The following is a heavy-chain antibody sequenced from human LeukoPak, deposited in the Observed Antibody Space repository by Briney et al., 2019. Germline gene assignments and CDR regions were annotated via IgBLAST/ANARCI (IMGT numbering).Heavy chain of an antibody. J-gene: IGHJ5*02. V-gene: IGHV4-59*01. Sequence: SETLSLTCTVSGGSISRYYWTWVRQPPGKGLEWIGYIYYSGTTNYNPSLKSRVTISVDTSKNQFSLKLSSVTAADTAVYYCARDYSKWFDPWGQGSLVTVSS. CDR1: GGSISRYY. D-gene: IGHD4-11*01. CDR2: IYYSGTT. CDR3: ARDYSKWFDP.